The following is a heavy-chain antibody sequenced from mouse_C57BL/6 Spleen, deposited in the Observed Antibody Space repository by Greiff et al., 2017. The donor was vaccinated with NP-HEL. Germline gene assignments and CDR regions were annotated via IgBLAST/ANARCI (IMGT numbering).Heavy chain of an antibody. D-gene: IGHD2-5*01. CDR2: INYDGSST. CDR1: GFTFSDYY. V-gene: IGHV5-16*01. Sequence: EVKVVESEGGLVQPGSSMKLSCTASGFTFSDYYMAWVRQVPEKGLEWVANINYDGSSTYYLDSLKSRFIISRDNAKNILYLQMSSLKSEDTATYYCARDEEYSNHWYFDVWGTGTTVTVSS. J-gene: IGHJ1*03. CDR3: ARDEEYSNHWYFDV.